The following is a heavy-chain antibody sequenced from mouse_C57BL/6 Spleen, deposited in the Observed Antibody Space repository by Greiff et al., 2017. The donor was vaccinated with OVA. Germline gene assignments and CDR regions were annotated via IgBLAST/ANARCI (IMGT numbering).Heavy chain of an antibody. Sequence: EVKVVESGGGLVKPGGSLKLSCAASGFTFSSYAMSWVRQTPEKRLEWVATISDGGSYTYYPDNVKGRFTISRDNAKNNLYLQMSHLKSEDTAMYYCARDQGGTDDYWGQGTTLTVSS. CDR2: ISDGGSYT. V-gene: IGHV5-4*01. J-gene: IGHJ2*01. D-gene: IGHD4-1*01. CDR1: GFTFSSYA. CDR3: ARDQGGTDDY.